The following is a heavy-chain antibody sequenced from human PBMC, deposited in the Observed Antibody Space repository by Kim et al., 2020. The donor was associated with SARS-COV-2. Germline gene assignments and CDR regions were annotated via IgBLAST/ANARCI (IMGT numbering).Heavy chain of an antibody. CDR1: GFAFSTDA. V-gene: IGHV3-23*01. Sequence: GGSLRLSCVTSGFAFSTDAFVWVRQAPGKGLEWVASFGGRGEGANYADFAAGRFTISTDNSEKTVFLQMTGLRVEDTAVYYCASKPYCISGVCYGFDPWGQGTLVTVSS. CDR2: FGGRGEGA. J-gene: IGHJ5*02. D-gene: IGHD2-8*01. CDR3: ASKPYCISGVCYGFDP.